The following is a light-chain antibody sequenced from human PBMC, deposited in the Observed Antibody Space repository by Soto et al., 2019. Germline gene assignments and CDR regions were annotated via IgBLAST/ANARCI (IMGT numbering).Light chain of an antibody. CDR3: QQYYSSPWT. Sequence: DIVMTQSPDSLAVSLGERATINCKSSQSLLYSSNNKNYLVWYHQKPGQPPKLLIYWASTRESGVPDRFSGSGSGTYFTLTISSLQAEDVAVYYCQQYYSSPWTFGQGTKVEIK. J-gene: IGKJ1*01. CDR2: WAS. V-gene: IGKV4-1*01. CDR1: QSLLYSSNNKNY.